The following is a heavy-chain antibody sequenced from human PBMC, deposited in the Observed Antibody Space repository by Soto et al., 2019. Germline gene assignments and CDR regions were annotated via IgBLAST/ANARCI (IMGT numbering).Heavy chain of an antibody. V-gene: IGHV4-30-2*01. CDR2: IYHSGST. CDR1: GGSISSDGYS. Sequence: SETVSLTCAVSGGSISSDGYSWSWILLPPGRGLEWIGYIYHSGSTYYNPSLKSRVTISVDRSKNHFSLKLISVTAAAAAVYYCAGASSTWGQEPLVTVA. CDR3: AGASST. J-gene: IGHJ5*02.